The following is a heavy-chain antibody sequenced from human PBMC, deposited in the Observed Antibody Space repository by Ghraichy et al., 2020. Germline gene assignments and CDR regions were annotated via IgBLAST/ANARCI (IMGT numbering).Heavy chain of an antibody. CDR2: IKSKTVGGTT. Sequence: LSLTCAASGFTFSNAWMSWVRQAPGKGLEWVGRIKSKTVGGTTDYAAPVKGRFTISRDDSKNTLYLQMNSLKTEDTAVYYCTPIRRYYYYGMDVWGQGTTVTVSS. D-gene: IGHD3-10*01. CDR1: GFTFSNAW. CDR3: TPIRRYYYYGMDV. V-gene: IGHV3-15*01. J-gene: IGHJ6*02.